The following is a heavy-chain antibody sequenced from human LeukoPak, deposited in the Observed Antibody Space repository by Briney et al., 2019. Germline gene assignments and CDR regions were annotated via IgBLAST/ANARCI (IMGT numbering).Heavy chain of an antibody. V-gene: IGHV4-34*01. CDR3: ARERRREVASRTAVAFER. D-gene: IGHD5-12*01. CDR2: INRSRSS. Sequence: SETLSLTCAVYGGSFNEYHWSWIRQPPGKGLEWIGEINRSRSSHYHPYIEKRVTMSVDVSKKTSSLRMSTVTAADTAVKNWARERRREVASRTAVAFERWSQGRMVT. J-gene: IGHJ3*02. CDR1: GGSFNEYH.